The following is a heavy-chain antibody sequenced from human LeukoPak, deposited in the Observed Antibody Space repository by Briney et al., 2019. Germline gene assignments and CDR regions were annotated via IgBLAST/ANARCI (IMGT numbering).Heavy chain of an antibody. J-gene: IGHJ4*02. D-gene: IGHD3-10*01. V-gene: IGHV4-38-2*01. CDR2: IYHIGST. CDR1: GFSISRSYY. CDR3: ARAGWIITSGIDY. Sequence: PSDTLSLTCGVSGFSISRSYYWAWIRQPPGKGLEWIGTIYHIGSTYYSPSLGSRVTMSVDTSKNEFSLNLKSVTAADTAVYYCARAGWIITSGIDYWGQGARVTVSS.